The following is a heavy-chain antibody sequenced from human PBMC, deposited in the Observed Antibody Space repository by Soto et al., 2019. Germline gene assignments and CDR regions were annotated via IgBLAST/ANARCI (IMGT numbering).Heavy chain of an antibody. J-gene: IGHJ1*01. CDR2: IKQDGSEK. CDR3: ARDPHRGWYRYFQH. Sequence: EVQLVESGGGLVQPGGSLRLSCAASGFTFSSYWMSWVRQAPGKGLEWVANIKQDGSEKYYVDSVKGRFTISRDNAKNSLYLQMNSLRAEDTAVYYCARDPHRGWYRYFQHWGQGTLVTVSS. D-gene: IGHD6-19*01. CDR1: GFTFSSYW. V-gene: IGHV3-7*01.